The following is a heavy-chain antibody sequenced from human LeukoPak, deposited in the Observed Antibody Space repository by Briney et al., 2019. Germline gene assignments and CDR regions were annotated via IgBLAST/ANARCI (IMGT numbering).Heavy chain of an antibody. V-gene: IGHV4-59*01. CDR1: GGSISSYY. D-gene: IGHD3-22*01. Sequence: SETLSLTCTVSGGSISSYYWSWIRQPPGEGREWIGYIYYSGGTNYNPSLKSRVTISVDTSTNQFSLKLSSVTAAETAVYYCARDSSGYYYLPQYYFDYWGQGTLVTVSS. J-gene: IGHJ4*02. CDR2: IYYSGGT. CDR3: ARDSSGYYYLPQYYFDY.